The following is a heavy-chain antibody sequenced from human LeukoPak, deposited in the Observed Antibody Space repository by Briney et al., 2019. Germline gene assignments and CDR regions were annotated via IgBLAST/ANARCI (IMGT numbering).Heavy chain of an antibody. J-gene: IGHJ4*02. D-gene: IGHD3-22*01. Sequence: SETLSLTCTVSGGSISSGSYYWSWIRQPAGKGLEWIGRIYTSGSTNYNPSLKSRVTISVDTSKNQFSLKLSSVTAADTAVYYCARAPITMIVPDYWGQGTLVTVSS. V-gene: IGHV4-61*02. CDR3: ARAPITMIVPDY. CDR1: GGSISSGSYY. CDR2: IYTSGST.